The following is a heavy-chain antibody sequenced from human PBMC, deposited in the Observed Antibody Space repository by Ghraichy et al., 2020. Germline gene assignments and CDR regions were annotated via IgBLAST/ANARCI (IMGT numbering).Heavy chain of an antibody. CDR3: ARGVPISATGTRWFDP. CDR1: GYTFTGYY. V-gene: IGHV1-2*04. D-gene: IGHD6-13*01. CDR2: INPNSGGT. Sequence: ASVKVSCKASGYTFTGYYIHWVRQAPGQGLEWMGWINPNSGGTNYAQKFQGWVTMTRDTSISTAYMDLRLRSDDSAVYYCARGVPISATGTRWFDPWSQGTLVTVSS. J-gene: IGHJ5*02.